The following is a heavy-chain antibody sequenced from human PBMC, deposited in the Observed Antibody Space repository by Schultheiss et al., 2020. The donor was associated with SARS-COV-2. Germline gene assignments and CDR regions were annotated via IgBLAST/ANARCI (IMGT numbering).Heavy chain of an antibody. J-gene: IGHJ3*02. V-gene: IGHV3-30*18. Sequence: GGSLRLSCAASGFTFSSYGMHWVRQAPGKGLEWVAVISYDGSNKYYADSVKGRFTISRDNSKNTLYLQMNSLRAEDTAVYYCAKVDTPDTLYDAFDIWGQGTMVTVSS. CDR2: ISYDGSNK. CDR1: GFTFSSYG. CDR3: AKVDTPDTLYDAFDI. D-gene: IGHD5-18*01.